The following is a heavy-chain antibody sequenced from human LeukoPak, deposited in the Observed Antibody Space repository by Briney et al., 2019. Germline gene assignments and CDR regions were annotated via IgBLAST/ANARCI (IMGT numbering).Heavy chain of an antibody. D-gene: IGHD5-24*01. CDR2: ISYDGSNE. Sequence: GGSLRLSCAASGFTFSSYGMHWVRQAPGKGLEWVAVISYDGSNEYYADSVKGRFTISRDNSKNTLYLQMNSLRAEDTAVYYCAEVMATSTTWGQGTLVTVSS. V-gene: IGHV3-30*03. J-gene: IGHJ5*02. CDR3: AEVMATSTT. CDR1: GFTFSSYG.